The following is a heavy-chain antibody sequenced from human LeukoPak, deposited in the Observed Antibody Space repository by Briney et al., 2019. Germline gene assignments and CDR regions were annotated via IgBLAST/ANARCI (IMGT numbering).Heavy chain of an antibody. V-gene: IGHV3-30*04. CDR1: GFTFSSYA. CDR2: ISYDGSYK. D-gene: IGHD5-12*01. CDR3: AKEQRGYSGYVVGSWFDP. Sequence: GGSLRLSCAASGFTFSSYAMHWVRQAPGKGLEWVAVISYDGSYKDYADSVKGRFTISRDNSKNTLYLQMNSLRAEDTAVYYRAKEQRGYSGYVVGSWFDPWGQGTLVTVSS. J-gene: IGHJ5*02.